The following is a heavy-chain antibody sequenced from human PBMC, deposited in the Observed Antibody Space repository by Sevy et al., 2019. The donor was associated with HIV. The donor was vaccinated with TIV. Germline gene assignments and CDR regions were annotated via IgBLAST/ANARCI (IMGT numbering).Heavy chain of an antibody. CDR2: IYYSGST. CDR1: DGSISSYY. CDR3: ARVKAAAGTFRGYYFDY. D-gene: IGHD6-13*01. V-gene: IGHV4-59*01. J-gene: IGHJ4*02. Sequence: SETLSLTCTVSDGSISSYYWSWIRQPPGKGLEWIGYIYYSGSTNYNPSLKSRVTISVDTSKNQFSLKLSSVTAADTAVYYCARVKAAAGTFRGYYFDYWGQGTLVTVSS.